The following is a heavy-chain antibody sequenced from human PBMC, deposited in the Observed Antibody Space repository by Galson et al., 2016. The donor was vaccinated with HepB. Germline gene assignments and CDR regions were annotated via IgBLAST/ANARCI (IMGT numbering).Heavy chain of an antibody. J-gene: IGHJ6*02. V-gene: IGHV3-74*03. CDR1: GFTFTYYW. CDR3: TKRLSHGMDV. Sequence: SLRLSCAASGFTFTYYWMDWVRQAPGEGLVWVSTINPDGTSTKYADSGKGRFTMSRDNAKNTLHLQMDSLRVDDTAVYYCTKRLSHGMDVWGQGTTVTVSS. D-gene: IGHD5-24*01. CDR2: INPDGTST.